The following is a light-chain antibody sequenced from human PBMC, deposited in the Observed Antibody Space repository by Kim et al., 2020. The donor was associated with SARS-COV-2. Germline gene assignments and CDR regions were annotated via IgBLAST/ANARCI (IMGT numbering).Light chain of an antibody. V-gene: IGLV3-1*01. CDR2: QDT. J-gene: IGLJ2*01. CDR3: QAWDSSTVV. Sequence: SVSPGQTATISCSGDKLGEKIACWYQQKPGQSPVVVIYQDTTRSSGIPERFSGSNSGNTATLTIRGSQALDEADYYCQAWDSSTVVFGGGTQLTVL. CDR1: KLGEKI.